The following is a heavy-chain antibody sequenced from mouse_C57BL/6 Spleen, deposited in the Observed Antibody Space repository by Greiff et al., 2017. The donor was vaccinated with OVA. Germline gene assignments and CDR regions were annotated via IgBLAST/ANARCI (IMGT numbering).Heavy chain of an antibody. V-gene: IGHV1-61*01. D-gene: IGHD1-1*01. J-gene: IGHJ2*01. CDR2: IYPSDSET. Sequence: QVQLKQPGAELVRPGSSVKLSCKASGYTFTSYWMDWVKQRPGQGLEWIGNIYPSDSETHYNQKFKDKATLTVDKSSSTAYMQLSSLTSEDSAVYYCASSSNYGVLDYWGQGTTLTVSS. CDR1: GYTFTSYW. CDR3: ASSSNYGVLDY.